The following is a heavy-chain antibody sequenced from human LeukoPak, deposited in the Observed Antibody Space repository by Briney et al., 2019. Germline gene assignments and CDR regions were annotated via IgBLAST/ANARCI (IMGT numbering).Heavy chain of an antibody. V-gene: IGHV4-59*12. J-gene: IGHJ5*02. CDR1: GGSISSYY. CDR2: IYYSGST. CDR3: AREEGYCSSTSCYTWFDP. Sequence: PSQTLSLTCTVSGGSISSYYWSWIRQPPGKGLEWIGYIYYSGSTNYNPSLKSRVTISVDTSKNQFSLKLSSVTAADTAVYYCAREEGYCSSTSCYTWFDPWGQGTLVTVSS. D-gene: IGHD2-2*02.